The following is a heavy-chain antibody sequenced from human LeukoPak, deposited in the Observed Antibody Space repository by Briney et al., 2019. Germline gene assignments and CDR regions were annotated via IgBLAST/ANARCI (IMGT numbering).Heavy chain of an antibody. J-gene: IGHJ6*03. Sequence: GGSLRLSCAASGFTFSVYAMHWVRQGPGKELEYVSAISSNGGSTYYANSVKGRFTISRDNSKNTLYLQMGSLRAEDTAVYYCARDLRGYSGPRTAMDVWGKGTTVTVSS. D-gene: IGHD5-12*01. CDR1: GFTFSVYA. CDR3: ARDLRGYSGPRTAMDV. CDR2: ISSNGGST. V-gene: IGHV3-64*01.